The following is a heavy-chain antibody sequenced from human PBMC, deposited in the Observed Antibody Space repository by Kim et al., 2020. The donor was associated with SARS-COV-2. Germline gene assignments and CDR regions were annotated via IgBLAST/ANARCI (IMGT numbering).Heavy chain of an antibody. D-gene: IGHD1-7*01. CDR3: ARGIDWNCDY. V-gene: IGHV1-2*02. J-gene: IGHJ4*02. CDR2: INPNSGGT. Sequence: ASVKVSCKASGYSFTGFYVHWVRQAPGQELEWMGWINPNSGGTNYAQKFQGRVTMTRDTSTSTAYMELSRLTSDDTAFYYCARGIDWNCDYWGQGTLVTVSS. CDR1: GYSFTGFY.